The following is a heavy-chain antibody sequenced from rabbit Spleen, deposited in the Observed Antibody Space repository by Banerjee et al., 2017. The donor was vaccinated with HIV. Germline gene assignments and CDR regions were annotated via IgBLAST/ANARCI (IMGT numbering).Heavy chain of an antibody. D-gene: IGHD8-1*01. CDR3: GRDLENYAGSNYLDL. CDR1: GFSFGDRDV. CDR2: INAATAKP. Sequence: QEQLVESGGGLVQPEGSLTLTCKASGFSFGDRDVMCWVRQAPGKGLEWIACINAATAKPVFATWAKSRFHLTRTSSAPVALRKPSLTTAETAPQFWGRDLENYAGSNYLDLGGPGTLVTVS. V-gene: IGHV1S45*01. J-gene: IGHJ4*01.